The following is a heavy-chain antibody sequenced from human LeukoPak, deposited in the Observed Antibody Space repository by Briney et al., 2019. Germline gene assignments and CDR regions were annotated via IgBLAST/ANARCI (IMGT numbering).Heavy chain of an antibody. CDR1: GGSFSGYY. V-gene: IGHV4-34*01. J-gene: IGHJ3*02. Sequence: PSETLSLTCAVYGGSFSGYYWSWIRQPPGKGLEWIGEINHSGSTNYNPSLKSRVTISVDTSKNQFSLKLSFVTAADTAVYYCARRRITIFGVVIIPRQEDAFDIWGQGTMVTVSS. CDR2: INHSGST. D-gene: IGHD3-3*01. CDR3: ARRRITIFGVVIIPRQEDAFDI.